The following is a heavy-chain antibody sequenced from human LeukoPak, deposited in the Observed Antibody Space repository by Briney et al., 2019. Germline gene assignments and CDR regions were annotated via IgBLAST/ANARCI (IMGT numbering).Heavy chain of an antibody. J-gene: IGHJ4*02. D-gene: IGHD4-11*01. CDR2: IGYDGSNK. CDR1: GFTFSNYG. Sequence: EAGGSLRLSCATSGFTFSNYGVHWVRQAPGKGLEWVAFIGYDGSNKYYADSVKGRFTISRDNSKNTLYLQMNGLKAEDTAVYYCARRNFLDFDYWGQGTLVTVSS. V-gene: IGHV3-30*02. CDR3: ARRNFLDFDY.